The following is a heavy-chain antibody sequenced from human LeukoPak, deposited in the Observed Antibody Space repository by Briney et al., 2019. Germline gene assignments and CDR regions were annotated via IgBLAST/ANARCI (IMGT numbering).Heavy chain of an antibody. Sequence: GGSLRLSCAASGFTFSNYAMRWVRQAPGKGLEWVSGISGSGDSTYYADSVKGRFTISRDNSKNTLYLQMNSLRTEDTAVYYCARGGDILTGNDAFDIWGQGTMVTVSS. CDR3: ARGGDILTGNDAFDI. J-gene: IGHJ3*02. D-gene: IGHD3-9*01. CDR1: GFTFSNYA. V-gene: IGHV3-23*01. CDR2: ISGSGDST.